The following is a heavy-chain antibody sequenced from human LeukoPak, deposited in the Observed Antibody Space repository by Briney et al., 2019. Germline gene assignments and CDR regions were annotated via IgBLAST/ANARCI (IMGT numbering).Heavy chain of an antibody. D-gene: IGHD3-10*01. CDR1: GFTFSSYA. CDR3: AKVRGSGSYYRRGYFDY. CDR2: ISGSGGST. J-gene: IGHJ4*02. V-gene: IGHV3-23*01. Sequence: GGSLRLSRAASGFTFSSYAMSWVRQAPGKGLEWVSAISGSGGSTYYADSVKGRFTISRDNSKNTLYLQMNSLRAEDTAVYYCAKVRGSGSYYRRGYFDYWGQGTLVTVS.